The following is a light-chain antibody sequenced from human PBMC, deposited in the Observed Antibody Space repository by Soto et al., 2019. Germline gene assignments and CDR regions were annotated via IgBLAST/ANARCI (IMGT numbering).Light chain of an antibody. V-gene: IGLV2-14*01. Sequence: QSVLTQPACVSGSPGQSITISCTGTSSDVGGYNYVSWYQQHPGKAPKLMIYDVSNRPSGVSNRFSGSKSGNTASLTISGLQAEDEADYYCSSYTSSSNVVFGGGTKVTVL. CDR3: SSYTSSSNVV. J-gene: IGLJ2*01. CDR1: SSDVGGYNY. CDR2: DVS.